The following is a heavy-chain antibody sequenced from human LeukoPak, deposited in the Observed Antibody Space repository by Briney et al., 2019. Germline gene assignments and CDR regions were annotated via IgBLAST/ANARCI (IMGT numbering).Heavy chain of an antibody. V-gene: IGHV3-NL1*01. D-gene: IGHD1-14*01. CDR1: GFIFSTYG. Sequence: PGGSLRLSCAASGFIFSTYGMHWVRQAPGKGLEWVSVIYSGGRTYYADSVKGRFTISRDNSKNTLYLQLNSLRAEDTAVYYCARTSEGGYFDYWGQGAVVTVSS. CDR3: ARTSEGGYFDY. J-gene: IGHJ4*02. CDR2: IYSGGRT.